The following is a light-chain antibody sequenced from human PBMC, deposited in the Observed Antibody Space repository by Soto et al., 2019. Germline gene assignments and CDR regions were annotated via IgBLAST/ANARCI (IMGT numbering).Light chain of an antibody. V-gene: IGKV1-6*01. J-gene: IGKJ1*01. CDR1: RDVGSD. CDR3: LQDYGDSWT. CDR2: AAS. Sequence: QITQSPSSLSASVGQKITITCRSSRDVGSDVSWYQQKPGQAPKLLIYAASNLYTGVPSRFSGSRSGTEFTLTISSLQTEDFASYSCLQDYGDSWTFGQGTKVDIK.